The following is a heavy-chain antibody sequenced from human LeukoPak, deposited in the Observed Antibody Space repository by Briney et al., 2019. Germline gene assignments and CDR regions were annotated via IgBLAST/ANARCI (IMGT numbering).Heavy chain of an antibody. Sequence: GGSLRLSCAGSGFIFSSYSMNWVRQAPGKGLGWLSYISSGGQTVYYADSVKGRFTISRDNAKNSLFLQLNSLRAGDTAVYYCVRHRGAWTVHDAFAMWGQGTMVTVAS. CDR1: GFIFSSYS. CDR3: VRHRGAWTVHDAFAM. V-gene: IGHV3-48*04. J-gene: IGHJ3*02. D-gene: IGHD4-11*01. CDR2: ISSGGQTV.